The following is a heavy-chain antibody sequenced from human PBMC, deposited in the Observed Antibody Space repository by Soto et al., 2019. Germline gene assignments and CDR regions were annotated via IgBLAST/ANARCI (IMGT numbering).Heavy chain of an antibody. J-gene: IGHJ4*02. CDR2: IIPIFGTA. CDR3: ARVTPAAPRFTFDY. V-gene: IGHV1-69*13. Sequence: SVKVSCKASGGTFSSYAISWVRQAPGQGLEWMGGIIPIFGTANYAQKFQGRVTITADESTSTAYMELSSLRSEDTAVYYCARVTPAAPRFTFDYWGQGTLVTVSS. CDR1: GGTFSSYA. D-gene: IGHD3-3*01.